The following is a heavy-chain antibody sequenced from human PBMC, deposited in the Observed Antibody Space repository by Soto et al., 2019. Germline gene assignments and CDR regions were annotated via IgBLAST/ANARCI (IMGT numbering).Heavy chain of an antibody. J-gene: IGHJ3*02. CDR3: AKGVARQVAGTGDAFDI. Sequence: GGSLRLSCAASGFTFSSYAMSWVRQAPGKGLEWVSAISGSGGSTYYADSVKGRFTISRDNSKNTLYLQMNSLRAEDTAVYYCAKGVARQVAGTGDAFDIWGQGTMVTVSS. CDR1: GFTFSSYA. D-gene: IGHD6-19*01. V-gene: IGHV3-23*01. CDR2: ISGSGGST.